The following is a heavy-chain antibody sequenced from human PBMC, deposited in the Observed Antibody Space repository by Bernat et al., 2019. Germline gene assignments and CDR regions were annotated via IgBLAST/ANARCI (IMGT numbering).Heavy chain of an antibody. CDR3: ARRKHHDY. V-gene: IGHV4-39*01. CDR2: VYYSGST. J-gene: IGHJ4*02. Sequence: QLQLQESDPGLVKPSETLSLTCTVSGGSISSGSYHWGWIRQPPGKGLEWIGSVYYSGSTYYNPSLKSRVTISVDTSKNQFSLKLSSVTAADTAVYYCARRKHHDYWGQGTLVTVSS. CDR1: GGSISSGSYH.